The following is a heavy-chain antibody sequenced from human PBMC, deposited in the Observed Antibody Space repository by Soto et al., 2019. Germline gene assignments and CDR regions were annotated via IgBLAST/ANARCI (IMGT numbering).Heavy chain of an antibody. J-gene: IGHJ6*02. V-gene: IGHV4-34*01. D-gene: IGHD6-13*01. Sequence: SETLSLTCAVYGGSFSGYYWSWIRQPPGKGLEWIGEINHSGSTNYNPSLKSRVTISVDTSKNQFSLKLSSVTAADTAVYYCARGLEGRYSSSWYFFYYGMDVWGQGTTVTSP. CDR2: INHSGST. CDR3: ARGLEGRYSSSWYFFYYGMDV. CDR1: GGSFSGYY.